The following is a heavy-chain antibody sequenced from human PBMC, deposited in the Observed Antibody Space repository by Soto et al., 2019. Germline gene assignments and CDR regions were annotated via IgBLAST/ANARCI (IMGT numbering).Heavy chain of an antibody. CDR3: ARIWAVAATEGYWYFDL. CDR2: IYYSGST. Sequence: QVQLQESGPGLVKPSQTLSLTCTVSGGSISSGGYYWSWIRQHPGKGLEWIGYIYYSGSTYYNPSLKSRVTISVDTSKNQFSLKLSSVTAADTAVYYCARIWAVAATEGYWYFDLWGRGTLVTVSS. D-gene: IGHD6-19*01. CDR1: GGSISSGGYY. V-gene: IGHV4-31*03. J-gene: IGHJ2*01.